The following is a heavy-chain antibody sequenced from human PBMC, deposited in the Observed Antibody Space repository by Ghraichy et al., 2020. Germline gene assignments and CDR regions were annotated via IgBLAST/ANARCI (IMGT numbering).Heavy chain of an antibody. J-gene: IGHJ6*02. CDR2: ISGSGGST. CDR1: GFTFSNYV. D-gene: IGHD6-13*01. V-gene: IGHV3-23*01. CDR3: AKGIAAGTTTISYYYNGMDI. Sequence: GESLNISCAASGFTFSNYVMSWVRQAPGKGLEWVSGISGSGGSTYYTESLKGRFTIASDNSKNTLILQMNSLRAEDTAVYYCAKGIAAGTTTISYYYNGMDIWGQGTKVTVSS.